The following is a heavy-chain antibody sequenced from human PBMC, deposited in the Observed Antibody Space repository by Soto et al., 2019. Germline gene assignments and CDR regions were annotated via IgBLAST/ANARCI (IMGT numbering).Heavy chain of an antibody. J-gene: IGHJ6*02. Sequence: EVQLVESGGGLVQPGRSLRLSCAASGFTFDDYAMHWVRQAPGKGLEWVSGISWNSGTIVYADSVKGRFTISRDNAKNSLYLQMNSLRGEDTALYYCAKDMRGGSSSSRYYYLLDVWGQGTTVTVSS. CDR3: AKDMRGGSSSSRYYYLLDV. V-gene: IGHV3-9*01. D-gene: IGHD6-13*01. CDR2: ISWNSGTI. CDR1: GFTFDDYA.